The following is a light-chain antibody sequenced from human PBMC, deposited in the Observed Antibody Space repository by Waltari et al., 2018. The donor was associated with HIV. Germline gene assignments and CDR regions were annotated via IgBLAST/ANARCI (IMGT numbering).Light chain of an antibody. CDR3: QQYGSSPIT. J-gene: IGKJ4*01. Sequence: NVLTQSPGTLSLSPGERATLSCRASQNVNSNYLAWYQHRPGQAPRLLIYGASTRATGIPDRFSGSGSGTDFTLTISRLEPEDFAVFYCQQYGSSPITFGGGTKVEIK. CDR2: GAS. CDR1: QNVNSNY. V-gene: IGKV3-20*01.